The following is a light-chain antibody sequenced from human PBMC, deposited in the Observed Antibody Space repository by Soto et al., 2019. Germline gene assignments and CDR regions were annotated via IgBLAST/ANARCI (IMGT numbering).Light chain of an antibody. J-gene: IGLJ1*01. Sequence: QSALTQPTSVSGSPGEWIIISCTGTSSDVGNYNYVSWYQHHPGKAPKLMICDVSDRPSGVSNRFSGSKSGNTASLTISGLQAEDEADYYCSSYTSGSTPWVFGPGTKVTVL. CDR2: DVS. CDR3: SSYTSGSTPWV. CDR1: SSDVGNYNY. V-gene: IGLV2-14*03.